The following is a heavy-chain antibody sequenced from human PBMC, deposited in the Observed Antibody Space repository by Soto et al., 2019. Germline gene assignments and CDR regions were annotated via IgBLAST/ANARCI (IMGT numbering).Heavy chain of an antibody. Sequence: PGGSLRLSCVASGFTFSNSAMSWVRHVPGKGLEWAAGIGSSGGRTNYADSVKGRFTISRDNSKDTLYLQMNSLRAEDTALYYCAKVQEFCGFNCYIVDSWGQGVLVTVSS. CDR1: GFTFSNSA. J-gene: IGHJ4*02. CDR2: IGSSGGRT. V-gene: IGHV3-23*01. D-gene: IGHD2-21*02. CDR3: AKVQEFCGFNCYIVDS.